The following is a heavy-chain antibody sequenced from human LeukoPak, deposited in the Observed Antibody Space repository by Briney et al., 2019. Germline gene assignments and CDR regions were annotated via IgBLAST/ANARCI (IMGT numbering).Heavy chain of an antibody. Sequence: ASVKVSCKASGYTFTSYYMHWVRQAPGQGLEWMGIINPSGGSTSYAQKFQGRVTMTRDTSTSTVYMGLSSLRSEDTAVYYCARVGDSYGYRRYYFDYWGQGTLVTVSS. CDR3: ARVGDSYGYRRYYFDY. J-gene: IGHJ4*02. CDR1: GYTFTSYY. D-gene: IGHD5-18*01. CDR2: INPSGGST. V-gene: IGHV1-46*01.